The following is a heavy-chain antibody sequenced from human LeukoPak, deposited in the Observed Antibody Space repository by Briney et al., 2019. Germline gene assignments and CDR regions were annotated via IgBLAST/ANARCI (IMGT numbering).Heavy chain of an antibody. CDR3: ARARCSGGSCYPAFDY. D-gene: IGHD2-15*01. V-gene: IGHV1-69*05. CDR1: GGTFSSYA. J-gene: IGHJ4*02. Sequence: GSSVKVSCKASGGTFSSYAISWVRQAPGQGLEWMGGIIPIFGTANYAQKFQGRVTITTDESTSTAYMELSSLRSEDTAVYYCARARCSGGSCYPAFDYWGQGTLVTVSS. CDR2: IIPIFGTA.